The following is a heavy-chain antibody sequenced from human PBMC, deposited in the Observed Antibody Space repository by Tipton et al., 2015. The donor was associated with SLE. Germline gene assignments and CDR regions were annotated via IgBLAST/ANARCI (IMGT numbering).Heavy chain of an antibody. CDR3: ARHLGVIVDFEV. CDR1: GVTISTYY. V-gene: IGHV4-59*07. J-gene: IGHJ3*01. Sequence: TLSLTCSVSGVTISTYYWIWIRQSPGKGLEWIGFFYFSGSSQYDPSLKSRVAISTDTSNNQFSLELRSVTATDTAVYYCARHLGVIVDFEVWGQGTVLTVSS. D-gene: IGHD3-16*02. CDR2: FYFSGSS.